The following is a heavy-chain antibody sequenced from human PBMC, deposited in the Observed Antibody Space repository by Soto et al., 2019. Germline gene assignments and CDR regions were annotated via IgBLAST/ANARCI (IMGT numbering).Heavy chain of an antibody. Sequence: QVQLVQSAPEVKRPGVSVKVSCKTSGYTFTSYPYSWVRQAPGQGLQWMGWVNSYDGTTKVAQQFRDRISLTADKSAATVFMELRRLTSDDTAVYYCAREYYGTTTWIDYWGQGTLVAVSS. CDR1: GYTFTSYP. V-gene: IGHV1-18*04. CDR3: AREYYGTTTWIDY. J-gene: IGHJ4*02. D-gene: IGHD1-7*01. CDR2: VNSYDGTT.